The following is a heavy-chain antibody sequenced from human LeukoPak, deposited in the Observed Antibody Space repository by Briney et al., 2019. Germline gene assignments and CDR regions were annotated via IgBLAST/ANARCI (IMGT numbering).Heavy chain of an antibody. Sequence: GSLRLSCAASGFTFSSYSMNWVRQAPGTGLEGVSSISSSSSYVYYADSVKGRFTISRVSAKNSLYLPMNSLRAEDTAVYYCASGVRSGSYYYWGQGTPVTASS. CDR2: ISSSSSYV. V-gene: IGHV3-21*01. CDR3: ASGVRSGSYYY. D-gene: IGHD1-26*01. CDR1: GFTFSSYS. J-gene: IGHJ4*02.